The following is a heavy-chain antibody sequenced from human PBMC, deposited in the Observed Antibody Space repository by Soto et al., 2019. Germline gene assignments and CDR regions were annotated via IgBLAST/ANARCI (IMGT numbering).Heavy chain of an antibody. CDR1: GGTFSSYA. Sequence: ASVKVSCKASGGTFSSYAISWVRQAPGQGLEWMGGIIPIFGTANYAQKFQGRVPITADESTSTAYMELSSLRSEDTAVYYCARDTYNDYGGYWGQGTLVTVSS. CDR3: ARDTYNDYGGY. CDR2: IIPIFGTA. D-gene: IGHD4-17*01. J-gene: IGHJ4*02. V-gene: IGHV1-69*13.